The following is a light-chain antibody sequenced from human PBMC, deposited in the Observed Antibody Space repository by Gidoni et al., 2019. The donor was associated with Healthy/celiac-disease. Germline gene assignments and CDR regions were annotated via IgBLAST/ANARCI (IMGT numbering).Light chain of an antibody. V-gene: IGKV1-39*01. J-gene: IGKJ1*01. CDR3: QQSYSTPKT. CDR2: AAS. Sequence: DIQMTQSPSSLSASVGDRVTITCRASQSISSYLNWYQQKPGKAPKLLIYAASILQSGVPSRFSGSVSATYFTLTISRLQPEDFATYYCQQSYSTPKTFGQGTKVEIK. CDR1: QSISSY.